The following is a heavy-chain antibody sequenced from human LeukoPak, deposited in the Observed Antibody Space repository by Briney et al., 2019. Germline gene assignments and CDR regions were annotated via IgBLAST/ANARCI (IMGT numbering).Heavy chain of an antibody. D-gene: IGHD1-26*01. CDR3: AQQCSGSYEPCFDY. Sequence: SETLSLTCTVSGGSISGCYWSWIRQPPGKGLEWIGYIYYSGSTNYNPSLKSRVTISVDTSKNQFSLKLSSVTAADTAVYYCAQQCSGSYEPCFDYWGQGTLVTVSS. CDR1: GGSISGCY. CDR2: IYYSGST. J-gene: IGHJ4*02. V-gene: IGHV4-59*01.